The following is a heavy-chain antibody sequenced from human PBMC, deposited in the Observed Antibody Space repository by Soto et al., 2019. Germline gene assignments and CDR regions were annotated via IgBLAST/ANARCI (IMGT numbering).Heavy chain of an antibody. V-gene: IGHV4-34*01. CDR2: INHSGST. CDR1: GGSFSGYY. J-gene: IGHJ5*02. Sequence: SETLSLTCAVYGGSFSGYYWSWIRQPPGKGLEWIGEINHSGSTNYNPSLKSRVTISVDTSKNQFSLKLSSVTAAGTAVYYCARAPYQLLYWFDPWGQGTLVTVSS. D-gene: IGHD2-2*01. CDR3: ARAPYQLLYWFDP.